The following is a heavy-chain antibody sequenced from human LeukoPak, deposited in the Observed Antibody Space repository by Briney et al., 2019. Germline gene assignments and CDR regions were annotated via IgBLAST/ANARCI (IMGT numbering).Heavy chain of an antibody. D-gene: IGHD3-10*01. Sequence: PSETLSLTCTVSGGSISSSSYYWGWIRQPPGKGLEWIGYIYHSGSTYYNPSLKSRVTISVDRSKNQFSLELSSVTAAGTAVYYCARDGSPELITMATWGYFDLWGRGTLVTVSS. CDR2: IYHSGST. J-gene: IGHJ2*01. CDR3: ARDGSPELITMATWGYFDL. V-gene: IGHV4-30-2*01. CDR1: GGSISSSSYY.